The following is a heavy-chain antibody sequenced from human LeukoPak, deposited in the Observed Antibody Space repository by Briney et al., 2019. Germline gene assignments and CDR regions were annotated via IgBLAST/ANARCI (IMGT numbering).Heavy chain of an antibody. D-gene: IGHD3-22*01. CDR1: GFTFSSYA. Sequence: PGGSLRLSCAASGFTFSSYAMSWVRQAPGNGLEWVSAISGSGGSTYYADSVKGRFTISRDNSKNTLYLQMNSLRAEDTAVYYCARDSSGFFLFDPWGQGTLVTVSS. CDR2: ISGSGGST. CDR3: ARDSSGFFLFDP. J-gene: IGHJ5*02. V-gene: IGHV3-23*01.